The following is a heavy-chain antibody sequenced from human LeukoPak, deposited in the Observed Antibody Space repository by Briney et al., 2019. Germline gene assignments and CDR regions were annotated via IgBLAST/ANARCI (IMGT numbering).Heavy chain of an antibody. V-gene: IGHV3-23*01. Sequence: GGSLRLSCAASGFTFSSYAMSWVRQAPGKGLEWVSAMNVSGGSTYYADSVKGRFTISRDNSKNTLYLQMNSLRAEDTAVYYCAKDLATRGYYDSSGYFSPVPTFDYWGQGTLVTVSS. CDR3: AKDLATRGYYDSSGYFSPVPTFDY. CDR2: MNVSGGST. J-gene: IGHJ4*02. D-gene: IGHD3-22*01. CDR1: GFTFSSYA.